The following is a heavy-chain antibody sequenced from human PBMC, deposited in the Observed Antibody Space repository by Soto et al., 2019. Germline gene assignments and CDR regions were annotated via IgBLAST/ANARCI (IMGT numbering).Heavy chain of an antibody. CDR3: AASLSPVIITPHGYAQHSFAY. CDR1: GVSITDYY. CDR2: IYYSGVP. D-gene: IGHD3-16*01. V-gene: IGHV4-59*01. Sequence: SETLSLTCTVSGVSITDYYWSWIRQAPGKGLESMGYIYYSGVPFYNPSLNSRATISRDTSKNQFSLNLYFVTTADTAVYYCAASLSPVIITPHGYAQHSFAYWGQGSLLIASS. J-gene: IGHJ4*02.